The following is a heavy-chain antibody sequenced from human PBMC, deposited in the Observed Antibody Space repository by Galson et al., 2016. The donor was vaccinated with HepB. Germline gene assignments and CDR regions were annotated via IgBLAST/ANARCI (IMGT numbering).Heavy chain of an antibody. CDR3: ARGVGSTEMSCSDY. J-gene: IGHJ4*02. CDR2: IWYDISNK. CDR1: GFTLGNHA. Sequence: SLRLSCAASGFTLGNHAMHWVRQAPGKGLEWVAAIWYDISNKWYANSVMGRFAISRDNSENTLYLQMNSLRAEDTATYYCARGVGSTEMSCSDYWGQGTLVTVSS. D-gene: IGHD1-26*01. V-gene: IGHV3-33*01.